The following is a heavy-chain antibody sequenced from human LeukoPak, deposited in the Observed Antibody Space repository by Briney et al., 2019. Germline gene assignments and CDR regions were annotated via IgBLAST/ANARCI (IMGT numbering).Heavy chain of an antibody. CDR1: GYTLTELS. V-gene: IGHV1-24*01. J-gene: IGHJ4*02. CDR2: FDPEDGET. D-gene: IGHD3-16*01. Sequence: ASVKVSCKVSGYTLTELSMHWVRQAPGKGLEWMGGFDPEDGETIYAQKFQGRVTMTEDTSTDTAYMELSSLRSEDTAVYYCAIDLPYHDYVWGSYSPYFDYWGQGTLVTVSS. CDR3: AIDLPYHDYVWGSYSPYFDY.